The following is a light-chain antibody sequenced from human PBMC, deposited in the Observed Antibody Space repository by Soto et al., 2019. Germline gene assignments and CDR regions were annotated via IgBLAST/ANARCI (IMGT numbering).Light chain of an antibody. J-gene: IGKJ2*01. CDR1: QSIGSG. CDR2: KAT. Sequence: DIQMTQSPSTLSSSVGDGVTITCRASQSIGSGLAWYQQKPGKAPQLLIYKATNIQTGGPSQFSGSGSGTDVSLTISSLQPVDSATYYCQQYTDIQYTFGQGTKVEI. CDR3: QQYTDIQYT. V-gene: IGKV1-5*03.